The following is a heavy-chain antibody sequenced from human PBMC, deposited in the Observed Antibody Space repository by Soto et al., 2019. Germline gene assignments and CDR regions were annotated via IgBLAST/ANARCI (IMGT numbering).Heavy chain of an antibody. CDR2: ISYDGSNR. Sequence: LRLSCAASGFTFSSYGMHCGRQAPGKGLEWVAVISYDGSNRYYADSVKGRFTISRDYSKNTLYLQMNSLRAEDTAVYYCAKAGGNLGVYGMDVWGQGTTVTVSS. J-gene: IGHJ6*02. V-gene: IGHV3-30*18. CDR1: GFTFSSYG. CDR3: AKAGGNLGVYGMDV. D-gene: IGHD3-16*01.